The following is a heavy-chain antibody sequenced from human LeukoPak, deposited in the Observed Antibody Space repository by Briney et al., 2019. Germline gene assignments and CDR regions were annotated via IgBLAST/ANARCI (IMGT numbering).Heavy chain of an antibody. J-gene: IGHJ4*02. D-gene: IGHD6-13*01. Sequence: GGSLRLSCAASGFTFSSYGVHWVRQAPGKGLEWVAVISYDGSNKYYADSVKGRFTISRDNSKNTLYLQMNSLRAEDTAVYYCANLQSAAALADYWGQGTLVTVSS. V-gene: IGHV3-30*18. CDR1: GFTFSSYG. CDR2: ISYDGSNK. CDR3: ANLQSAAALADY.